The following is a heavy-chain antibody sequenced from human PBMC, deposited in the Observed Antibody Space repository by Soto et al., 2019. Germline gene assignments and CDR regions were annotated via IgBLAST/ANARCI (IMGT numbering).Heavy chain of an antibody. D-gene: IGHD3-22*01. CDR1: GGTFRSYA. J-gene: IGHJ4*02. V-gene: IGHV1-69*13. CDR3: ARDYDTGGYLDY. CDR2: IIPMFGPP. Sequence: SVKVSCKASGGTFRSYAFSWVRQAPGQGLEWMGGIIPMFGPPNYAQKFQGRLTISADESTSTVFMELSSLRREDAAVYYCARDYDTGGYLDYWGQGTLVTVS.